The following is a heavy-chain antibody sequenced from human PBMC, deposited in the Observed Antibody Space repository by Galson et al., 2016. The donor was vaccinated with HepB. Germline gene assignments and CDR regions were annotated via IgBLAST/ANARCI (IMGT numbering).Heavy chain of an antibody. CDR3: ARDEYGTTSGMDV. CDR1: GYTFIGYY. J-gene: IGHJ6*02. D-gene: IGHD4-17*01. Sequence: SVKVSCKASGYTFIGYYIHWVRQAPGLGLEWMGRINPNSGGTTYSQKFQGWVTMTRDTSVSTAYMELSRLRSDDTAVYYCARDEYGTTSGMDVWGQGTTVTVSS. CDR2: INPNSGGT. V-gene: IGHV1-2*04.